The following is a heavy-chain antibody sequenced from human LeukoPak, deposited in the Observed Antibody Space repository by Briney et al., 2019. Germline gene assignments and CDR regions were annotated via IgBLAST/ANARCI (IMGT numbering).Heavy chain of an antibody. D-gene: IGHD6-6*01. V-gene: IGHV3-21*01. Sequence: PGGSLRLSCAASGFTFSSYSMNWVRQAPGKGLEWVSSISSSSSYIYYADSVKGRFTISRDNAKNSLYLQMNSLRAEDTAVYYCARDMRSSSYNWFDPWGQGTLVTVSS. CDR2: ISSSSSYI. J-gene: IGHJ5*02. CDR1: GFTFSSYS. CDR3: ARDMRSSSYNWFDP.